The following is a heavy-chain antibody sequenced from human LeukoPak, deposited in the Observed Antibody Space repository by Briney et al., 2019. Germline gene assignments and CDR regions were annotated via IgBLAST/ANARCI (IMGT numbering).Heavy chain of an antibody. Sequence: GGSLRLSCAASGFTFSSYAMSWVRQAPGKGLEWVSAISGSGGSTYYADSVKGRFTISRDNSRNTLYLQMNSLRAEDTAVYYCAKDFEVVSGVYYYDSSGYYFDYWGQGTLVTVSS. CDR3: AKDFEVVSGVYYYDSSGYYFDY. V-gene: IGHV3-23*01. CDR1: GFTFSSYA. CDR2: ISGSGGST. J-gene: IGHJ4*02. D-gene: IGHD3-22*01.